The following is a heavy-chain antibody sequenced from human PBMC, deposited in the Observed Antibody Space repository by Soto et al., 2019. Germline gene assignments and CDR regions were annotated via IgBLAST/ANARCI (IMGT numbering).Heavy chain of an antibody. CDR2: ITPYNGKT. J-gene: IGHJ4*02. V-gene: IGHV1-18*01. D-gene: IGHD2-2*01. CDR3: ARDTSHYFDH. CDR1: GYTFITYG. Sequence: QVHLVQSGAEVKKPGASVKVSCEASGYTFITYGISWVRQAPGQGLEWMGWITPYNGKTNYAQKVQDRVTMTTDTSTGTAYLELRSLRSDDSAVYYCARDTSHYFDHWRQGTLVTVSS.